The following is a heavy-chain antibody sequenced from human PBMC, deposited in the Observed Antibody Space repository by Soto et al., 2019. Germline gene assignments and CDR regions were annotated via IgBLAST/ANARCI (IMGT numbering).Heavy chain of an antibody. Sequence: SETLSVTCIVSVGSISISSYCWGWIRQPTGQGLEWIGRFYYSGITYYNPSLKSRVTISVDTSKNQFSLKLSSVTAADTAVYYCASGIAVAGVIQYYYYYGMDVWGQGTTVTVSS. CDR3: ASGIAVAGVIQYYYYYGMDV. D-gene: IGHD6-19*01. V-gene: IGHV4-39*01. J-gene: IGHJ6*01. CDR2: FYYSGIT. CDR1: VGSISISSYC.